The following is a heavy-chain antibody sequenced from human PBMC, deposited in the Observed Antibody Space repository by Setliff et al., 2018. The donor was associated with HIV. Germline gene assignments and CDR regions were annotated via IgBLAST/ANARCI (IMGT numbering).Heavy chain of an antibody. CDR2: ISAYNGNT. V-gene: IGHV1-18*01. CDR1: GGPFSSYA. D-gene: IGHD1-26*01. Sequence: ASVKVSCKASGGPFSSYAISWVRQAPGQGLEWMGWISAYNGNTNYAQKLQGRVTMTTDTSTSTAYMELRSLRSDDTAVYYCARDSEWGSYIFWTFDIWGQGTMVTVSS. CDR3: ARDSEWGSYIFWTFDI. J-gene: IGHJ3*02.